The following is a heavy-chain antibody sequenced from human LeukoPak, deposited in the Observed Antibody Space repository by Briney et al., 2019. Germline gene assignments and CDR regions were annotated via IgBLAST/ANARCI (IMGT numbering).Heavy chain of an antibody. V-gene: IGHV1-24*01. Sequence: ASVKVSCKVSGCTLTELSMHWVRQAPGKGLEWMGGFDPEDGETIYAQKFQGRVTMTEDTSTDTACMELSNLRSEDTAVYYCATAHGYNYDFDYWGQGTLVTVSS. CDR1: GCTLTELS. CDR3: ATAHGYNYDFDY. J-gene: IGHJ4*02. CDR2: FDPEDGET. D-gene: IGHD5-18*01.